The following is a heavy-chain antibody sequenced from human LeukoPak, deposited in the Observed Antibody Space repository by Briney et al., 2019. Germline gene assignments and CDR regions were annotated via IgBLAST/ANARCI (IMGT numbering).Heavy chain of an antibody. CDR3: TTKVIRGNSGDNYDD. V-gene: IGHV3-30*03. Sequence: GGSLRLSCAASGVTFSSYGMHWVRQAPGKGLEWVALISSDGNDKLYGDSVKGRFTISRDDSKSTLYLQMNSLRAEDTAVYYCTTKVIRGNSGDNYDDWGQGTLVTVSS. J-gene: IGHJ4*02. D-gene: IGHD5-12*01. CDR2: ISSDGNDK. CDR1: GVTFSSYG.